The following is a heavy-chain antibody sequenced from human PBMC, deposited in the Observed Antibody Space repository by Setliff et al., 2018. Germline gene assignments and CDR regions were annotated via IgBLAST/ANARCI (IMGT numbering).Heavy chain of an antibody. Sequence: RASVKVSCKASGYSFTSFSITWVRQAPGQGLEWLGWVSTYNGDTKSAQKFRGRVTMTTDISTSTVYMELRTLRSDDTAVYYCARRPIALAGYRKGAFEIWGQGTMVTVSS. V-gene: IGHV1-18*01. CDR1: GYSFTSFS. D-gene: IGHD6-19*01. J-gene: IGHJ3*02. CDR3: ARRPIALAGYRKGAFEI. CDR2: VSTYNGDT.